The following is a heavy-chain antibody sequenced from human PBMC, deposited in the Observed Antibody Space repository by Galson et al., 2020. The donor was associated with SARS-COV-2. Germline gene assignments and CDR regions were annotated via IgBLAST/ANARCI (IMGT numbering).Heavy chain of an antibody. D-gene: IGHD3-3*01. V-gene: IGHV4-31*03. CDR2: IYSRGTT. CDR3: ARGVDVLRLLEWLSPPPYYMDV. J-gene: IGHJ6*03. Sequence: SEPLSLTCTVPGGSIRSGGSSWSWIRQHPGKGLEWIGYIYSRGTTYYHPSLKSRVTISADTSKHQFSLKLSSVTAADTAVYYCARGVDVLRLLEWLSPPPYYMDVWGKGTTVSVSS. CDR1: GGSIRSGGSS.